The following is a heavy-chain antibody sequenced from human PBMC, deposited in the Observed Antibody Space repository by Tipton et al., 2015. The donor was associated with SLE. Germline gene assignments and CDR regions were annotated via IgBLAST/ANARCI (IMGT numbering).Heavy chain of an antibody. CDR2: IFYSGTT. Sequence: TLSLTCGVYGESFLGYFWTWIRQPPGKGLEWIGSIFYSGTTYYNPSLKSRVTISVDTSKNQFSLKLSSVTAVDTAVYFCARVTIVGGSYYMDVWGKGTTVTVSS. V-gene: IGHV4-34*12. J-gene: IGHJ6*03. CDR3: ARVTIVGGSYYMDV. CDR1: GESFLGYF. D-gene: IGHD3-3*01.